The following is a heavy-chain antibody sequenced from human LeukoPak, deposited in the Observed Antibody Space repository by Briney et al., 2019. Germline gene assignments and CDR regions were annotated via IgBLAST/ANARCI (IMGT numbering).Heavy chain of an antibody. V-gene: IGHV3-30*18. CDR2: ISYDGSNK. CDR1: GFTFSSYG. CDR3: AKDPPSDDYVWGSYRFPDY. D-gene: IGHD3-16*02. J-gene: IGHJ4*02. Sequence: GVSLRLSCAASGFTFSSYGMHWVRQAPGKGLEWVAVISYDGSNKYYADSVKGRFTISRDNSKNTLYLQMNRLRAEDTAVYYCAKDPPSDDYVWGSYRFPDYWGQGTLVTVSS.